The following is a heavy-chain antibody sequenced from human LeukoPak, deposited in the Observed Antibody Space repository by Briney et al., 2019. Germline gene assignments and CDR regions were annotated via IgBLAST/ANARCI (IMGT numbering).Heavy chain of an antibody. D-gene: IGHD2-8*01. CDR2: ISWNSGSI. CDR3: AKDIEDCTNGVCYSFDY. J-gene: IGHJ4*02. CDR1: GFTFDDYA. V-gene: IGHV3-9*01. Sequence: GGSLRLSCAASGFTFDDYAMHWVRQAPGKGLEWVSGISWNSGSIGYADSVKGRFTISRDNAKNSLYLQMNSLRAEDTALYYCAKDIEDCTNGVCYSFDYWGQGTLVTVSS.